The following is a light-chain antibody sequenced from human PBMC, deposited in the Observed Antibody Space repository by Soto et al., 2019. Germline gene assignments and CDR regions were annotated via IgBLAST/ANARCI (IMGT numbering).Light chain of an antibody. Sequence: QSALTQPPSASGSPGQSVTISCTGTSSDVGGYKYVSWYQQHPGKVPKLMIYEVSKRPSGVPDRFSGSKSGNTASLTVSGLQAEDEADYYCSSYAGSNTDYVFGTGNKVTVL. J-gene: IGLJ1*01. CDR1: SSDVGGYKY. CDR2: EVS. CDR3: SSYAGSNTDYV. V-gene: IGLV2-8*01.